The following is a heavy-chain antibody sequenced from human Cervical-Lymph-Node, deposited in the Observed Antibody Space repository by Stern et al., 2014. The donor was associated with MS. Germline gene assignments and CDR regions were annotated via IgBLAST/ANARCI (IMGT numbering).Heavy chain of an antibody. CDR2: IIPIFGTA. CDR3: ARGPQPGRDGYSIDY. Sequence: QLGQSGAEVKKPGSSVKVSCKASGGTFSSYAISWVRQAPGQGLEWMGGIIPIFGTANDAQKFQGRVTITADESTSTAYMERSSLRSEDTAVYYCARGPQPGRDGYSIDYWGQGTLVTVSS. D-gene: IGHD5-24*01. CDR1: GGTFSSYA. J-gene: IGHJ4*02. V-gene: IGHV1-69*01.